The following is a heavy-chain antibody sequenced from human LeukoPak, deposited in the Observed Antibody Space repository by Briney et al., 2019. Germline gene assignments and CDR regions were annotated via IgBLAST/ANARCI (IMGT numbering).Heavy chain of an antibody. CDR3: ARADYDFWSGYS. Sequence: TLSLTCTVSGGSISSGSYYWSWIRQPAGKGLEWIGRIYTSGSTNYNPSLKSRVTISVDTSKNQFSLKLSSVTAADTAVYYCARADYDFWSGYSWGQGTLVTVSS. J-gene: IGHJ5*02. CDR1: GGSISSGSYY. D-gene: IGHD3-3*01. V-gene: IGHV4-61*02. CDR2: IYTSGST.